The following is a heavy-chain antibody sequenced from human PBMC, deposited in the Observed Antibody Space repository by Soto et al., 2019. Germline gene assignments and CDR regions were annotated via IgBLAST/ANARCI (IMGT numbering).Heavy chain of an antibody. D-gene: IGHD4-17*01. CDR1: GFTFSNYA. CDR3: ARGPSYSDSYFDQ. V-gene: IGHV3-30*03. J-gene: IGHJ4*02. CDR2: ISYDGNNK. Sequence: GGSLRLSCAASGFTFSNYAMHWVRQAPGKGLQWLAVISYDGNNKYYADSVEGRFTISRDNSKNTVYLQMNSLRLEDTAVYYCARGPSYSDSYFDQRGQRTLVTVSS.